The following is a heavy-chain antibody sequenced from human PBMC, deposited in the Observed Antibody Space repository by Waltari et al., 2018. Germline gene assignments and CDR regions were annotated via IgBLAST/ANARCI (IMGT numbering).Heavy chain of an antibody. J-gene: IGHJ4*02. V-gene: IGHV3-48*04. CDR3: ARWFGESQIDY. D-gene: IGHD3-10*01. CDR2: ISSSSSTI. CDR1: GFTFGSYS. Sequence: EVQLVESGGGLVQPGGSLRLSWAAAGFTFGSYSTSWVRQAPGKGLEWVSYISSSSSTIYYADSVKGRFTISRDNAKNSLFLQMNSLRAEDTAVYYCARWFGESQIDYWGQGTLVTVSS.